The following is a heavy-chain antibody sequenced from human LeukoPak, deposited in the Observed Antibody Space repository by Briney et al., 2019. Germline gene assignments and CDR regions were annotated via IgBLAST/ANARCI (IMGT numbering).Heavy chain of an antibody. Sequence: SETLSLTCTVSGGSISSYYWSWIRQPPGKGLEWIGHIYYSGSTNYNPSLKSRVTISVDTSKNQFSLKLSSVTAADTAVYYCARRQAFYTYNWFDPWGQGTLVTVSS. J-gene: IGHJ5*02. CDR2: IYYSGST. CDR1: GGSISSYY. CDR3: ARRQAFYTYNWFDP. V-gene: IGHV4-59*08. D-gene: IGHD2-2*02.